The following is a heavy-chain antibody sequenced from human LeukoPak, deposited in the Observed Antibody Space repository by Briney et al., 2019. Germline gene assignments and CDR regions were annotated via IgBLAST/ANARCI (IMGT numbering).Heavy chain of an antibody. CDR2: ISYSGST. J-gene: IGHJ4*02. CDR3: ARRAPHTGYAYY. CDR1: GDSISSSNYY. V-gene: IGHV4-39*01. D-gene: IGHD5-12*01. Sequence: SETLSLTCTVSGDSISSSNYYWGWIRQPPGTGLEWIGSISYSGSTYYNPSLKSRVTISFDTSKNQFSLKLSSVSAADTAVYYCARRAPHTGYAYYWGQGTLVTVSS.